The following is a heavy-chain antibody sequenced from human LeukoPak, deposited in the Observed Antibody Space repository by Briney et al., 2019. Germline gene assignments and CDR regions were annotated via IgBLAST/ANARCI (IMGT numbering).Heavy chain of an antibody. J-gene: IGHJ4*02. CDR3: ARKVWFGGELMRDY. CDR1: GFTVSSNY. CDR2: IYSGGST. V-gene: IGHV3-66*01. Sequence: GGSLRLSCAASGFTVSSNYMSWVRQAPGKGLEWVSVIYSGGSTYYADSVKGRFTISRDNSKNTLYLQMNSLRAEDTAVYYCARKVWFGGELMRDYWGQGTLVTVSS. D-gene: IGHD3-10*01.